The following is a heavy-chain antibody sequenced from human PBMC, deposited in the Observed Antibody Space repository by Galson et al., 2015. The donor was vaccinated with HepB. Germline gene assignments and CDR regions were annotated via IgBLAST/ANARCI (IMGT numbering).Heavy chain of an antibody. Sequence: SVKVSCKASGGTFSTYPITWVRQAPGQGLEWMGRITPILGIANYAQRFQGRVTIIADKSTSTAFMELSSLRSEDTAVYYCATNSTELPTRIAAAGRGRPPDWFYPWRHGTLVTVSA. CDR1: GGTFSTYP. CDR2: ITPILGIA. D-gene: IGHD6-13*01. V-gene: IGHV1-69*02. J-gene: IGHJ5*02. CDR3: ATNSTELPTRIAAAGRGRPPDWFYP.